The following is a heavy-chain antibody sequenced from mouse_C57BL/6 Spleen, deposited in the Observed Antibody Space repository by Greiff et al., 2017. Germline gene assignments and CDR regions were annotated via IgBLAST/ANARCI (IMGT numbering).Heavy chain of an antibody. J-gene: IGHJ2*01. CDR3: ARHSNPLDY. D-gene: IGHD2-5*01. Sequence: VQLQQPGAELVKPGASVKLSCKASGYTFTSYWMQWVKQRPGQGLEWIGEIDPSDSYTNYNQKFKGKATLTVDTSSSTAYMQLSSLTSEDSAVYYCARHSNPLDYWGQGTTLTVSS. CDR1: GYTFTSYW. V-gene: IGHV1-50*01. CDR2: IDPSDSYT.